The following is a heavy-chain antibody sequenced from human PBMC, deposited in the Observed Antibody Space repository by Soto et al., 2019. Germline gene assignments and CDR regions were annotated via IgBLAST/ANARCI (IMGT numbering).Heavy chain of an antibody. D-gene: IGHD2-15*01. CDR2: ISSSSYI. V-gene: IGHV3-21*01. CDR3: ARCGVAATTLRYYYYYYMDV. Sequence: PGGSLRLSCAASGFTFSSYSMNWVRQAPGKGLEWVSSISSSSYIYYADSVKGRFTISRDNAKNSLYLQMNSLRAEDTAVYYCARCGVAATTLRYYYYYYMDVWGKGTKVTVSS. J-gene: IGHJ6*03. CDR1: GFTFSSYS.